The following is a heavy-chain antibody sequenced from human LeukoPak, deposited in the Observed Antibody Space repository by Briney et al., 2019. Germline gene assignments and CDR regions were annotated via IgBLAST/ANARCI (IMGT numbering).Heavy chain of an antibody. CDR3: ARGVAAGTGYYYYGMDV. D-gene: IGHD6-13*01. J-gene: IGHJ6*02. CDR2: IGTAGDT. Sequence: HPGGSLRLSCAASGFTFSSYDMHWVRQATGKGLEWASAIGTAGDTYYPGSVKGRFTISRENAKNSLYLQMNSLRARDTAVYYCARGVAAGTGYYYYGMDVWGQGTTVTVSS. V-gene: IGHV3-13*01. CDR1: GFTFSSYD.